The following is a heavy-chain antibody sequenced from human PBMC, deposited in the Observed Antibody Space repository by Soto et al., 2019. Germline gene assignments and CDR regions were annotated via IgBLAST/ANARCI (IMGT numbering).Heavy chain of an antibody. CDR1: GYTFTNYG. Sequence: QVQLVQSGAEVKKPGASVTVSCKASGYTFTNYGISWVRQAPGQGLEWMGWISTDNGNTNHAQKFQGRVTMTTDTSTRTAYMELRSLRSADTAYYFCARGRLVRGGDSWGQGTLVTVSS. CDR3: ARGRLVRGGDS. CDR2: ISTDNGNT. D-gene: IGHD6-6*01. J-gene: IGHJ4*02. V-gene: IGHV1-18*01.